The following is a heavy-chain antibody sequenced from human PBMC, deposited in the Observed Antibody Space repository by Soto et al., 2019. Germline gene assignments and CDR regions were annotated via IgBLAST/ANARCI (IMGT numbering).Heavy chain of an antibody. CDR1: GFTVSSNY. J-gene: IGHJ6*02. V-gene: IGHV3-53*01. CDR2: IYSGGST. D-gene: IGHD3-9*01. Sequence: GGSLGLSCAASGFTVSSNYMSWVRQAPGKGLEWVSVIYSGGSTYYADSVKGRFTISRDNSKNTLYLQMNSLRAEDTAVYYCARDRRTGYYAYYYYYYGMDVWGQGTTVTVSS. CDR3: ARDRRTGYYAYYYYYYGMDV.